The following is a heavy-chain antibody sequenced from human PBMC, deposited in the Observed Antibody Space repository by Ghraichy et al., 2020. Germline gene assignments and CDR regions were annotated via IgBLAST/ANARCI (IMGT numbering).Heavy chain of an antibody. CDR2: ISGSGNTI. Sequence: GGSLRLSCVASGFSFGAYSMNWVRQAPGEGLEWLSFISGSGNTIYYADSVKGRFTMSRDDAKNSVYLHMNDLRADDTAVYYCARDHDWNYRQYYFDYWGQGTLVTVSS. CDR3: ARDHDWNYRQYYFDY. V-gene: IGHV3-48*01. D-gene: IGHD1-7*01. J-gene: IGHJ4*02. CDR1: GFSFGAYS.